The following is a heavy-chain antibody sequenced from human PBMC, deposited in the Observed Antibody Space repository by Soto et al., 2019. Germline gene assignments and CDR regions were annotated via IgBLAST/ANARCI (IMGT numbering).Heavy chain of an antibody. CDR2: LVPVFGSP. J-gene: IGHJ6*02. Sequence: QVQLVQSGAEVKKPGSSVTVSCKTSGGTFSKDAINWVRQAPGQGLEWMGLLVPVFGSPIYAQKFQGRIRITADDSTSTAFMDLSSLRSEDTAVYYCTRVLGYTFEPGKTRYSAMDVWGQGTTVSVSS. CDR1: GGTFSKDA. V-gene: IGHV1-69*01. D-gene: IGHD5-18*01. CDR3: TRVLGYTFEPGKTRYSAMDV.